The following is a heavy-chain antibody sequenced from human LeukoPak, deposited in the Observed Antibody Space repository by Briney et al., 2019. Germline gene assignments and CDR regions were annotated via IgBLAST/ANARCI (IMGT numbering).Heavy chain of an antibody. CDR3: ARTAGYGFDP. CDR1: GFTLSSYA. CDR2: ISYDGSNK. V-gene: IGHV3-30*04. D-gene: IGHD5-12*01. Sequence: GRSLRLSCAASGFTLSSYAMHWVRQAPGKGLEWVAVISYDGSNKYYADSVKGRFTISRDNSKNTLYLQMNSLRAEDTAVYYCARTAGYGFDPWGQGTLVTVSS. J-gene: IGHJ5*02.